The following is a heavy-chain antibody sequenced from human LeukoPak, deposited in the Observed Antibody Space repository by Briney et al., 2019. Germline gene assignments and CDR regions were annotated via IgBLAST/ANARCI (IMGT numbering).Heavy chain of an antibody. CDR1: GFTFSTYG. Sequence: GGSLRLSCAASGFTFSTYGMHWVRQAPGKGLEWVAVISYDGSNEYYADSVKGRFTISRDKSKNTLSLQMNSLRAEDTAVYYCAKDRSYYYGSGSYSYFDYWGQGTLVTVSS. CDR2: ISYDGSNE. CDR3: AKDRSYYYGSGSYSYFDY. V-gene: IGHV3-30*18. J-gene: IGHJ4*02. D-gene: IGHD3-10*01.